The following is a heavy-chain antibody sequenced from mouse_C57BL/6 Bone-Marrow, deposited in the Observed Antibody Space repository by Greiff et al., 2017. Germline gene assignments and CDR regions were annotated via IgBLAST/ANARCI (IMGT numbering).Heavy chain of an antibody. J-gene: IGHJ4*01. D-gene: IGHD1-1*01. CDR2: IYPGSGNT. Sequence: QVQLQQSGAELVRPWASVKLSCKASGYTFTDYYINWVQQRPGQGLEWIARIYPGSGNTYYNEKFKGKATLTAEKSSSTAYMQLSSLTSDDSAVYFCARKGLRTNNAMDYWGQGTSVTVSS. CDR1: GYTFTDYY. CDR3: ARKGLRTNNAMDY. V-gene: IGHV1-76*01.